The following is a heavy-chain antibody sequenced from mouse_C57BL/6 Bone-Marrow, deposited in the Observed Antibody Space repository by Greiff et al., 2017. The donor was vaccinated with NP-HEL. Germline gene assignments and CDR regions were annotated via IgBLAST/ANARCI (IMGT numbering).Heavy chain of an antibody. D-gene: IGHD1-1*01. J-gene: IGHJ1*03. CDR2: IYPGSGNT. CDR3: ARGDYYDSSYWYFDV. V-gene: IGHV1-76*01. Sequence: QVQLKESGAELVRPGASVKLSCKASGYTFTDYYINWVKQRPGQGLEWIARIYPGSGNTYYNEKFKGKATLTAEKSSSTAYMQLSSLTSEDSAVYFCARGDYYDSSYWYFDVWGTGTTVTVSS. CDR1: GYTFTDYY.